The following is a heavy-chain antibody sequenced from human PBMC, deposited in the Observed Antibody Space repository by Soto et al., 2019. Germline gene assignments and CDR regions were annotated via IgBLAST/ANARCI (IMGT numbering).Heavy chain of an antibody. CDR2: IKFDGITA. CDR1: GFTFTAYW. CDR3: ARGIRNYYGADV. D-gene: IGHD2-21*01. Sequence: GGSLGLSCVASGFTFTAYWMHWVRQAPGQGLVWVSRIKFDGITASYADSVNGRFTISRDNAKNTVYLQMDSLRAEDTGMYYCARGIRNYYGADVWGQGTTVTVSS. J-gene: IGHJ6*02. V-gene: IGHV3-74*01.